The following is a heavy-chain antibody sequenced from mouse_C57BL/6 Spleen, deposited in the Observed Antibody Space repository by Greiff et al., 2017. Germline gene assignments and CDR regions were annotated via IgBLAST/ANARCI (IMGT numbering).Heavy chain of an antibody. Sequence: VQLQQSGAELVRPGASVKLSCTASGFNIKDDYMHWVKQRPEQGLEWIGWIDPENGDTEYASKFQGKATITADTSSNTAYLQLSSLTSEDTAVYYCTPDYYGSPFAYWGQGTLVTVSA. V-gene: IGHV14-4*01. J-gene: IGHJ3*01. D-gene: IGHD1-1*01. CDR3: TPDYYGSPFAY. CDR1: GFNIKDDY. CDR2: IDPENGDT.